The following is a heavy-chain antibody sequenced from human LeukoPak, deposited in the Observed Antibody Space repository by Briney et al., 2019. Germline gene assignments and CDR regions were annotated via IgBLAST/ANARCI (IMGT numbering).Heavy chain of an antibody. D-gene: IGHD2-2*02. Sequence: PSETLSLTCTVSGGSISSGSYYWSWIRQPAGKGLEWIGRIYTIASTNYNPSLKSRVTISVDTSKNQFSLKLSSVTAADTAVYYCARSYCSSTSCYTGGFDYWGQGTLVTVSS. CDR1: GGSISSGSYY. V-gene: IGHV4-61*02. CDR2: IYTIAST. CDR3: ARSYCSSTSCYTGGFDY. J-gene: IGHJ4*02.